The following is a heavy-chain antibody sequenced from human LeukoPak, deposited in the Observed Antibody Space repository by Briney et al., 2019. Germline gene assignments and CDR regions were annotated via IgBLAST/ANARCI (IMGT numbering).Heavy chain of an antibody. CDR2: IYYSGST. V-gene: IGHV4-59*01. J-gene: IGHJ4*02. D-gene: IGHD5-12*01. Sequence: YPSETLSLTCTVSGGSISSYYWSWIRQPLGKGLECIGYIYYSGSTNYNPSLKSRVTISVDTSKIQFSLKLSSVTAADTAVYYCARGGYSGYDYYYWGQGILVTVSS. CDR1: GGSISSYY. CDR3: ARGGYSGYDYYY.